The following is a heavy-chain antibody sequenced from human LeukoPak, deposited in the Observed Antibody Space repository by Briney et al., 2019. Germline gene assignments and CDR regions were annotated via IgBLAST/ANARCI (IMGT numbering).Heavy chain of an antibody. Sequence: EASVKVSCKASGYTFTGYYMHWVRQAPGQGLEWMGWINPNSGGTNYAQKFQGRVTMTRDTSISTAYMELSRLRSDDTAVYYCAREEYSSSSGGNWFDPWGQGTLVTVSS. CDR3: AREEYSSSSGGNWFDP. D-gene: IGHD6-13*01. CDR2: INPNSGGT. V-gene: IGHV1-2*02. J-gene: IGHJ5*02. CDR1: GYTFTGYY.